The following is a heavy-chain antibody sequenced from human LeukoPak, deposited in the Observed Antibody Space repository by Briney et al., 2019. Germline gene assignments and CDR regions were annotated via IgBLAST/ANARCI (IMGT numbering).Heavy chain of an antibody. Sequence: GSLEPPLAAPGFPFKNLWVGWVRQAPGKGRGGVANIKQDGSEKYYVDSVKGRFTISRDNAKNSLYLQMNSLRAEDTAVYYCASLDCSGGSCYGWGQGTLVTVSS. CDR2: IKQDGSEK. J-gene: IGHJ4*02. CDR3: ASLDCSGGSCYG. D-gene: IGHD2-15*01. CDR1: GFPFKNLW. V-gene: IGHV3-7*01.